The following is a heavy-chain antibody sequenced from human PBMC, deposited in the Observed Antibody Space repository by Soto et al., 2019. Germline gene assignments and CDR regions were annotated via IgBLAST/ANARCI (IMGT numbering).Heavy chain of an antibody. V-gene: IGHV1-18*04. Sequence: ASVKVSCKASGYTFTSYGISWVRQAPGQGLEWMGWISAYNGNTNYAQKLQGRVTMTTDTSTSTAYMELRSLRSDDTAVYYCARVVMVAGTHNNWFDPWGQGTLVTVSS. CDR2: ISAYNGNT. J-gene: IGHJ5*02. CDR3: ARVVMVAGTHNNWFDP. D-gene: IGHD2-15*01. CDR1: GYTFTSYG.